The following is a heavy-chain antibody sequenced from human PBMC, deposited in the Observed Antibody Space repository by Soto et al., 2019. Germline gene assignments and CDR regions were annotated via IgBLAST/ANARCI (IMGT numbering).Heavy chain of an antibody. V-gene: IGHV3-48*01. J-gene: IGHJ4*02. D-gene: IGHD3-10*01. CDR2: IGSSSSSI. CDR1: GFTFSTYS. Sequence: EVQLVESGGGSVQPGGSLRLSCAASGFTFSTYSMSWVSQAPAKGLEWVSYIGSSSSSIYYADSVKGRSTISRDNAKNSLYLQINSLRAEDTAVYYCARALVRSVIRYFDYWGQGTLVTVSS. CDR3: ARALVRSVIRYFDY.